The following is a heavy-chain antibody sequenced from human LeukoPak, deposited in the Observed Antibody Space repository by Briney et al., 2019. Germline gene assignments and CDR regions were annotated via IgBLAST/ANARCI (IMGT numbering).Heavy chain of an antibody. V-gene: IGHV4-59*01. Sequence: SETLSLTCTVSGGSISSYYWSWIRQPPGKGLEWIGYIYYSGSTNYNPSLKSRVAISVDTSKNQFSLKLSSVTAADTAVYYCARARMVREARFDPWGQGTLVTVSS. CDR1: GGSISSYY. CDR2: IYYSGST. D-gene: IGHD3-10*01. J-gene: IGHJ5*02. CDR3: ARARMVREARFDP.